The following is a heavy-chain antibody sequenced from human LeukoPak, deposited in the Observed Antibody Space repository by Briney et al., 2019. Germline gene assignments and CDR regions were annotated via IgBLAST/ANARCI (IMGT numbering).Heavy chain of an antibody. Sequence: GGSLRLSCAASGFAFSSYSMNWVRQAPGKGLEWVSSISSSSSYIYYAHSVKGRFTISRDNAKNSLYLQMNSLRAEDTAVYYCARDLVRGSYGFDVWGKGTTVTVSS. V-gene: IGHV3-21*01. CDR1: GFAFSSYS. CDR3: ARDLVRGSYGFDV. CDR2: ISSSSSYI. J-gene: IGHJ6*04. D-gene: IGHD1-26*01.